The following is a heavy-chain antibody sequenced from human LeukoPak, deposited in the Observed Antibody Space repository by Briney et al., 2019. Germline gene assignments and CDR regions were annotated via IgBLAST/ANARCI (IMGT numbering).Heavy chain of an antibody. Sequence: GESLKISCKGSGYSFTSYWIGWVRQMPGKGLEWMGIIYPGDSDTRYSPSFQGQATISADKSISTAYLQWSSLKASDTAMYYCARPQFDSSGYLGGAFDIWGQGTMVPVSS. CDR3: ARPQFDSSGYLGGAFDI. V-gene: IGHV5-51*01. D-gene: IGHD3-22*01. J-gene: IGHJ3*02. CDR2: IYPGDSDT. CDR1: GYSFTSYW.